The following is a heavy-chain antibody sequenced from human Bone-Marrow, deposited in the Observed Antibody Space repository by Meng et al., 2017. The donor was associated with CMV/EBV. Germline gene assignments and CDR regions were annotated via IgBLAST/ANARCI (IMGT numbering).Heavy chain of an antibody. CDR2: IKRDADGGTR. V-gene: IGHV3-15*01. J-gene: IGHJ4*02. Sequence: GESLKISRAASGFTFSDFGLHWVRQAPGKGLEWVARIKRDADGGTREYAAPVKGRFTISRDDPKNSLFLQMNTLKSEDTAVYYCTTSHYYDNPYDYLGQGTLVTVSS. D-gene: IGHD3-22*01. CDR3: TTSHYYDNPYDY. CDR1: GFTFSDFG.